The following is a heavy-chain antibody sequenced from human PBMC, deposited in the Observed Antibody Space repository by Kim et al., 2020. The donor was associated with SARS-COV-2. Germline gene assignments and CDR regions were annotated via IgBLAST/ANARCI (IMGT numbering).Heavy chain of an antibody. Sequence: ASVKVSCKASGYTFTGYYMHWVRQAPGQGLEWMGWINPNSGGTNYAQKFQGRVTMTRDTSISTAYMELSRLRSDDTAVYYYARVWVAVAGPGDAFDIWGQGTMVTVSS. CDR1: GYTFTGYY. V-gene: IGHV1-2*02. CDR3: ARVWVAVAGPGDAFDI. J-gene: IGHJ3*02. CDR2: INPNSGGT. D-gene: IGHD6-19*01.